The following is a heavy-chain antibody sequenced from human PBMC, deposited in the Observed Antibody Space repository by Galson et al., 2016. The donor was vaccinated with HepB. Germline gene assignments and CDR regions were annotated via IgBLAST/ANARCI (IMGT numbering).Heavy chain of an antibody. J-gene: IGHJ4*02. D-gene: IGHD3-3*01. CDR1: GFTFSIYA. CDR2: ISGSGSST. V-gene: IGHV3-23*01. CDR3: AKDLDFWSGLEDY. Sequence: SLRLSCAASGFTFSIYAMSWVRQAPGKGLEWVSTISGSGSSTYYADSVKGRFTISRDNSKNRLYLQMNSLGAGDTAVYYCAKDLDFWSGLEDYWGQGILVTVSS.